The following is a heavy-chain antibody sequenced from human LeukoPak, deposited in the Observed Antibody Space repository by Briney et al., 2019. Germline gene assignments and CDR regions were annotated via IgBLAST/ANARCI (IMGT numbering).Heavy chain of an antibody. V-gene: IGHV3-30*02. CDR3: ARGGYCSSTSCSGANWFDP. CDR1: ALTFNSCG. CDR2: IRNDGSNS. J-gene: IGHJ5*02. Sequence: GGSLRLSCAASALTFNSCGMHWVRQAPGKGLEWVAFIRNDGSNSYYADSVKGRFTISRDNSKNTLYLQMNSLRPEDTAVYYCARGGYCSSTSCSGANWFDPWGQGTLVTVSS. D-gene: IGHD2-2*01.